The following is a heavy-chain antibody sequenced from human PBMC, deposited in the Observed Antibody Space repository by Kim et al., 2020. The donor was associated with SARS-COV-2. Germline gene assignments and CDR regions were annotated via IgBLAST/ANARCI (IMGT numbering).Heavy chain of an antibody. CDR2: ISATGGSP. CDR1: GFTFSSYA. V-gene: IGHV3-23*01. CDR3: AKYPTGYFSFDY. J-gene: IGHJ4*02. D-gene: IGHD3-9*01. Sequence: GGSMRLSCAASGFTFSSYAMSWVRQAPGKGLEWVSAISATGGSPYYADSVKGRFTISRDNSKNTLYLQMNSLRDEDTAVYYCAKYPTGYFSFDYWGQGT.